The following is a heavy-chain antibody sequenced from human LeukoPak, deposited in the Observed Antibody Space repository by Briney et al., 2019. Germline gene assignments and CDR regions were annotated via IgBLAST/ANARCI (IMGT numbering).Heavy chain of an antibody. CDR3: ARDLKSGSSSWYVGTGY. CDR1: GFTFDDHA. CDR2: INWNSGSI. Sequence: PGRSLRLSCAASGFTFDDHAMHWVRQAPGKGLEWVSGINWNSGSIAYADSVKGRFTISRDNAKNSLFLQMNSLRAEDTAVYYCARDLKSGSSSWYVGTGYWGQGTLVTVSS. D-gene: IGHD6-13*01. V-gene: IGHV3-9*01. J-gene: IGHJ4*02.